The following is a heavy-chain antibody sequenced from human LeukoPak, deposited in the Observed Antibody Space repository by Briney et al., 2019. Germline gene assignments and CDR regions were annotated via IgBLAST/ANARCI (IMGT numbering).Heavy chain of an antibody. J-gene: IGHJ4*02. D-gene: IGHD3-22*01. CDR3: ARTSLTYYYDSSGYLPADY. Sequence: GGSLRLSCAASGFTFSSNYMSWVRQAPGKGLEWVSVIYSGGNTYYSGSVKGRFTISRDNSKNPLYLQMTSLRAEDTAVYYCARTSLTYYYDSSGYLPADYWGQGTLVTVSS. CDR1: GFTFSSNY. CDR2: IYSGGNT. V-gene: IGHV3-53*01.